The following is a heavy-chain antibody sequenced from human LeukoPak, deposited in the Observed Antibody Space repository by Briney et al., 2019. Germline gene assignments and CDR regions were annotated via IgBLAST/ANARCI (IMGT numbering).Heavy chain of an antibody. CDR1: GFTFSSYA. V-gene: IGHV3-30-3*01. Sequence: GRSLRLSCAASGFTFSSYAMHWDRQAPGKGLEWVAVISYDGSNKYYADSVKGRFTISRDNSKNTLYLQMNSLRAEDTAVYYCARDLSSVGVTSPWGQGTLVTVSS. J-gene: IGHJ5*02. CDR3: ARDLSSVGVTSP. CDR2: ISYDGSNK. D-gene: IGHD1-26*01.